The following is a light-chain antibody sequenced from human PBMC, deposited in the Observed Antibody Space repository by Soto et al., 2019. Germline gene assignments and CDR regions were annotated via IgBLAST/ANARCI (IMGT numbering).Light chain of an antibody. Sequence: EIVLTQSPATLSLSPGERATLSCRASQSVSSYLAWYQQKPGQAPRLLIYDASSRATGIPARFSGSGSGTDFTVTISSLEREDFTVYYCQQRSNWHGTFGQGTKVEIK. CDR3: QQRSNWHGT. V-gene: IGKV3-11*01. CDR2: DAS. J-gene: IGKJ1*01. CDR1: QSVSSY.